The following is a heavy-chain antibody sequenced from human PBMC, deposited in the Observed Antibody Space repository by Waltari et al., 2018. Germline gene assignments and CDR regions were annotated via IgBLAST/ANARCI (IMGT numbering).Heavy chain of an antibody. Sequence: EVQLVESGGGLVKPGGSLRLSCAASGFTFSSYSMNWVRQAPGKGLEWVSSISSSSSYIYYADSVKGRFTISRDNAKNSLYLQMNSLRAEDTAVYYCASDVTMTDAGGGVWGKGTTVTVSS. CDR3: ASDVTMTDAGGGV. D-gene: IGHD3-22*01. CDR1: GFTFSSYS. J-gene: IGHJ6*04. CDR2: ISSSSSYI. V-gene: IGHV3-21*01.